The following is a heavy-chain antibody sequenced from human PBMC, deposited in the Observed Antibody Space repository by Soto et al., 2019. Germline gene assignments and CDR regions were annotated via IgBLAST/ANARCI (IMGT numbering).Heavy chain of an antibody. V-gene: IGHV3-74*01. Sequence: EVQLVESGGGLVQPGGSLRLSCAASGFTFSSYWMHWVRQVPGKGLVWVSRINSDGSSTTYADSVKGRFTISRDNAKNTVSLQMNSLRAEDTAVYYCAKDSESNPPYYGMDVWGQGTTVTVSS. CDR1: GFTFSSYW. J-gene: IGHJ6*02. CDR2: INSDGSST. CDR3: AKDSESNPPYYGMDV.